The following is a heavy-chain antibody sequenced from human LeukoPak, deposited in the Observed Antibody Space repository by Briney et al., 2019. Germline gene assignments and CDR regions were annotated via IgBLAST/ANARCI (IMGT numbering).Heavy chain of an antibody. CDR2: INHSGST. D-gene: IGHD2-2*01. CDR3: ARRENRAHCSSTTPCYYYYGMDV. J-gene: IGHJ6*02. CDR1: GGSFSGYY. V-gene: IGHV4-34*01. Sequence: SETQSLTCAVYGGSFSGYYWSWIRQPPGKGLEWIGEINHSGSTNYNPSLKSRVTISVDTSKNQFSLKLSSVTAADTAVYYCARRENRAHCSSTTPCYYYYGMDVWGQGTTVTVSS.